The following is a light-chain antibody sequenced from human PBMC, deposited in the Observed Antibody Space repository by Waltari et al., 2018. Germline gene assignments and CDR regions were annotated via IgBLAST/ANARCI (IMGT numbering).Light chain of an antibody. Sequence: QSVLTQPPSVSGAPGQRVTISCTGSSSNIGAGYDVHWYQQLPGTAPKLLIYGNSNRPSGVPDRFSGSKSGTSASLAITGLQAEDEADYYCESYERRVVLGG. CDR3: ESYERRVV. CDR1: SSNIGAGYD. CDR2: GNS. J-gene: IGLJ2*01. V-gene: IGLV1-40*01.